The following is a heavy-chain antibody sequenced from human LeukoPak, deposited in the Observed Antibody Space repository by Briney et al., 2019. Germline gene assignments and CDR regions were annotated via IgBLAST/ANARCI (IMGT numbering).Heavy chain of an antibody. CDR2: TYYRSKWYN. CDR1: GDSVSSNSAA. Sequence: SQTLSLTCAISGDSVSSNSAAWNWIRQSPSRGLEWLGRTYYRSKWYNDYAVSVKSRITINPDTSKNQFSLQLNSVTPEDTAVYYCARGFVGVRGVIIRNWFDPWGQGTLVTVSS. D-gene: IGHD3-10*02. V-gene: IGHV6-1*01. J-gene: IGHJ5*02. CDR3: ARGFVGVRGVIIRNWFDP.